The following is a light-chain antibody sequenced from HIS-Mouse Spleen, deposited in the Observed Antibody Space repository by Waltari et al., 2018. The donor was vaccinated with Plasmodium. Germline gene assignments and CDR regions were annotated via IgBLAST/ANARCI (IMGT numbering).Light chain of an antibody. CDR2: GAS. CDR1: QSVSSN. V-gene: IGKV3-15*01. J-gene: IGKJ3*01. Sequence: EIVMTQSPPSPSLSPGARANIPCRASQSVSSNLAWYQQKPGQAPRLLIYGASTRATGIPARFSGSGSGTEFTLTISSLQSEDFAVYYCQQYNNLSFTFGPGTKVDIK. CDR3: QQYNNLSFT.